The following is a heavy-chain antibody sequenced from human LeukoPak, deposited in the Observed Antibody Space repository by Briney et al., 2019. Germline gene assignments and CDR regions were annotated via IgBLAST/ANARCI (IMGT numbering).Heavy chain of an antibody. D-gene: IGHD2-15*01. CDR3: ARDCHPVVVVAATNIDY. V-gene: IGHV3-23*01. Sequence: GGSLRLSCAASGFTFSSYGMNWVRQAPGKGLEWVSWISGNTANTYYADSVQGRFSISRDNSKNTLYLQMNSLRAEDTAVYYCARDCHPVVVVAATNIDYWGQGTLVTVSS. CDR2: ISGNTANT. CDR1: GFTFSSYG. J-gene: IGHJ4*02.